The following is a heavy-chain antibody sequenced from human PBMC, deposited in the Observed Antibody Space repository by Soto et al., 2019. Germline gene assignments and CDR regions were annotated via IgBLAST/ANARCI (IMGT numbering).Heavy chain of an antibody. V-gene: IGHV3-30*18. Sequence: PMRLPCAASAFTFSSSRIHWVRLAPGKGLGWVAAISYDGSNKYYADSVKGRFTISRDNSKITLYMQMNSLRAEDTAGDYCAKDGDIVVGQTYYFDYGGQ. CDR3: AKDGDIVVGQTYYFDY. J-gene: IGHJ4*02. CDR2: ISYDGSNK. D-gene: IGHD2-2*01. CDR1: AFTFSSSR.